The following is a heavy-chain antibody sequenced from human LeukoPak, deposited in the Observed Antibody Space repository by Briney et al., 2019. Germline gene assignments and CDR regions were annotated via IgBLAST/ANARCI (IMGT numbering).Heavy chain of an antibody. J-gene: IGHJ3*02. V-gene: IGHV3-11*01. CDR2: ISSSGSTI. D-gene: IGHD6-13*01. Sequence: NSGGSLRLSCAASGFTFSDYYMSWIRQAPGKGLEWVSYISSSGSTIYYADSVKGRFTISRDNAKNLLYLQMNSLRAEDTAVYYCARGQQLVKDAFDIWGQGTMVTVSS. CDR1: GFTFSDYY. CDR3: ARGQQLVKDAFDI.